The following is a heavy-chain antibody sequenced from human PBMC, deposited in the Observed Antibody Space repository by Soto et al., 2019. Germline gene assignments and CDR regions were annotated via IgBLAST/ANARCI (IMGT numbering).Heavy chain of an antibody. J-gene: IGHJ4*02. CDR3: ARAVAVPADFDY. D-gene: IGHD6-19*01. CDR2: INAGNGNT. V-gene: IGHV1-3*01. CDR1: GYTFTSYA. Sequence: GASVKVSCKASGYTFTSYASHWVRQAPGQRLEWMGWINAGNGNTKYSQKFQGRVTITRDTSASTAYMELSSLRSEDTAAYYCARAVAVPADFDYWGQGTLLTVSS.